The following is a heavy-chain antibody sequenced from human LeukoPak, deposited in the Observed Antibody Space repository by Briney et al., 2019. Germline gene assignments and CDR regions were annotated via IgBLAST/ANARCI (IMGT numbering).Heavy chain of an antibody. CDR2: ISYDGSNK. D-gene: IGHD3-10*01. CDR1: GFTFSSYG. CDR3: AKDLITMVRASRYYYYGMDV. V-gene: IGHV3-30*18. Sequence: PGGSLRLSCAASGFTFSSYGMHWVRQAPGKGLEWVAVISYDGSNKYYADSVKGRFTISRDNSKNTLYLQMNSLRAEDTAVYYCAKDLITMVRASRYYYYGMDVWGQGITVTVSS. J-gene: IGHJ6*02.